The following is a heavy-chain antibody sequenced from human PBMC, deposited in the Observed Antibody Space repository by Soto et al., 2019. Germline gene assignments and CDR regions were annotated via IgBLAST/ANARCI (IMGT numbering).Heavy chain of an antibody. V-gene: IGHV4-61*01. Sequence: PSETLSLTCSVSAGSVDRSNYFWNWIRQPPGKGLEWIGNISYSGGTNKNPALKSRVTLSLDTSKNQFSLTLTSVTAADRAMYFCARYNSYAIDYWGRGTLVTVSS. CDR3: ARYNSYAIDY. CDR2: ISYSGGT. J-gene: IGHJ4*02. D-gene: IGHD2-8*01. CDR1: AGSVDRSNYF.